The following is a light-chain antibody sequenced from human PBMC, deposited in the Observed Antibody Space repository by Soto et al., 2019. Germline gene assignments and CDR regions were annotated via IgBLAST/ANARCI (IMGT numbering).Light chain of an antibody. V-gene: IGKV1-5*03. CDR3: QHYNSYSEA. Sequence: DIQMPQSPSTLSASVGDRVTITCRASESMSNCLAWYQQKPGKAPKLLIYKASTLKSGVPSRFSGSGSGTEFTLTISSLQPDDFATYYCQHYNSYSEAFGQGTKMDIK. J-gene: IGKJ1*01. CDR1: ESMSNC. CDR2: KAS.